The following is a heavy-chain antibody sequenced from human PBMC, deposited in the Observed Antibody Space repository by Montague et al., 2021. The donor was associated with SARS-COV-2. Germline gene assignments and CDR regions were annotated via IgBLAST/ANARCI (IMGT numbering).Heavy chain of an antibody. Sequence: TLSLTCTVSGGSISSGGYYWSWIRQHPGKGLEWIGYIYYSGSTYYXPSLKSRVTISVDTSKNQFSLKLSSVTAADTAVYYCARDGRRTTVTPRGVITLHYFDSWGQGTLVTVSS. D-gene: IGHD4-17*01. CDR2: IYYSGST. J-gene: IGHJ4*02. V-gene: IGHV4-31*03. CDR1: GGSISSGGYY. CDR3: ARDGRRTTVTPRGVITLHYFDS.